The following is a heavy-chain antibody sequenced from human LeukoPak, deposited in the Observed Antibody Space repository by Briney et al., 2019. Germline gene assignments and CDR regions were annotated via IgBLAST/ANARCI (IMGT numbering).Heavy chain of an antibody. D-gene: IGHD3-22*01. CDR3: ARDPGSLDYYDMAYDY. CDR1: GFTFSSYG. CDR2: IKQDGSEK. J-gene: IGHJ4*02. Sequence: GGTLRLSCAASGFTFSSYGMSWVRQAPGKGLEWVANIKQDGSEKHYVDSVKGRFTISRDNAKNSLYLQMNSLRAEDTAVYYCARDPGSLDYYDMAYDYWGQGTLVTVSS. V-gene: IGHV3-7*01.